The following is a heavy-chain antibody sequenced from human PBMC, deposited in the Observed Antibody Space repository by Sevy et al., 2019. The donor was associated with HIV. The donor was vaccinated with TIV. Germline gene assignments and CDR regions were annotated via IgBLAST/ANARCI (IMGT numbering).Heavy chain of an antibody. J-gene: IGHJ6*02. CDR1: GFTFSTYD. CDR2: IAHDGNYR. Sequence: GGSLRLSCTASGFTFSTYDIHWVRQAPGKGLEWVAIIAHDGNYRYYSDSVRGRFSMSRDNSKNTAYLKMSGLSVEDTAVYYCAKNRPPGGSYFSRHGMDVWGRGTTVTVSS. CDR3: AKNRPPGGSYFSRHGMDV. V-gene: IGHV3-30*18. D-gene: IGHD3-16*01.